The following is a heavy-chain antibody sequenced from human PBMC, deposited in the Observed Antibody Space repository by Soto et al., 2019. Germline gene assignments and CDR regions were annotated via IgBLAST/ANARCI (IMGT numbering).Heavy chain of an antibody. CDR3: SGYYSYAFDI. CDR2: ISSSGTTI. Sequence: PGGSLRLSCAGSGFTFSGYSMNWVRQAPGKGLEWVSYISSSGTTIHYADSVKGRFTISRDNAKNSLYLQMNSLRAEDTAVYYCSGYYSYAFDIWGQGTMVTVSS. J-gene: IGHJ3*02. CDR1: GFTFSGYS. D-gene: IGHD3-22*01. V-gene: IGHV3-48*04.